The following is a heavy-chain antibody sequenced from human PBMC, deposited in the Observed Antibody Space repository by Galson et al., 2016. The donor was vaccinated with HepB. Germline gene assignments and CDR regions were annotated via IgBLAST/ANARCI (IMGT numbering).Heavy chain of an antibody. J-gene: IGHJ6*02. CDR3: ATTVTTPASPPYYYPMDA. V-gene: IGHV3-23*01. CDR2: ISSRGGSS. CDR1: ESTFSSFA. Sequence: SLRLSCAASESTFSSFAMSWVRQAPGKGLEWVSSISSRGGSSYYADSVKGRFTISRDNSKNTLSLQMRGLRAEDTAIYYCATTVTTPASPPYYYPMDAWGQGTTVTVSS. D-gene: IGHD4-17*01.